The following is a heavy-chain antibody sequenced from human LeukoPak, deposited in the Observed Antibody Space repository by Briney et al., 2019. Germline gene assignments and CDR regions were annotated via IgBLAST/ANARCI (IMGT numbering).Heavy chain of an antibody. CDR2: MYLSGTT. CDR1: GFTFSGYS. V-gene: IGHV4-34*08. J-gene: IGHJ4*02. Sequence: GSLRLSCTASGFTFSGYSMNWIRQPPGKGLEWIGEMYLSGTTHSNPSVKSRVTISIDKSKNQFFLNLSSVTAADTAVYYCAGLVGRYSSGLYYYYFDYWGQGTLATVSS. D-gene: IGHD3-22*01. CDR3: AGLVGRYSSGLYYYYFDY.